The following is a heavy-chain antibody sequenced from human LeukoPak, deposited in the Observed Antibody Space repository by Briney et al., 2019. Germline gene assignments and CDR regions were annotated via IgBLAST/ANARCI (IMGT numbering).Heavy chain of an antibody. J-gene: IGHJ4*02. Sequence: GGSLRLSCAVSGFTFSDYFMTWIRQAPGKGLEWISYISSSSTHTNYPAPVKGRFTTSRDNAKNSLYLQMNSLRAEDTAVYYCARGNYGANSAGDYWGQGALVTVSS. CDR3: ARGNYGANSAGDY. D-gene: IGHD4-23*01. CDR1: GFTFSDYF. V-gene: IGHV3-11*05. CDR2: ISSSSTHT.